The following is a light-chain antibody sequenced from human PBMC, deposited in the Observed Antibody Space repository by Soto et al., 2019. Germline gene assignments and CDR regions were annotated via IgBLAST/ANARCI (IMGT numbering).Light chain of an antibody. CDR3: QQYGSSPIT. Sequence: EIVVTQSPGTLSLSRGERATLSCRASQRVSSSTYLAWYQQKPGQAPRVLIYDASSRATGIPDRFSGSGSGTDFTLTISRLEPEDFAVYYCQQYGSSPITFGQGTRLEIK. J-gene: IGKJ5*01. CDR1: QRVSSSTY. CDR2: DAS. V-gene: IGKV3-20*01.